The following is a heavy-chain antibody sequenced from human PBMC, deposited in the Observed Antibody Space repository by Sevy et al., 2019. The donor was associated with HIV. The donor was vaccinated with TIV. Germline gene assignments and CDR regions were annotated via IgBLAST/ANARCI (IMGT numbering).Heavy chain of an antibody. D-gene: IGHD4-17*01. J-gene: IGHJ5*02. CDR2: ISYDGSNK. V-gene: IGHV3-30-3*01. CDR3: ARDQHDYAGNVRTGWFDP. Sequence: LTCAASGFTFSSYAMHWVRQAPGKGLEWVAVISYDGSNKYYADSVKGRFTISRDNSNKILYVQMNSLRGEDTAVYYCARDQHDYAGNVRTGWFDPWGQGTLVTVSS. CDR1: GFTFSSYA.